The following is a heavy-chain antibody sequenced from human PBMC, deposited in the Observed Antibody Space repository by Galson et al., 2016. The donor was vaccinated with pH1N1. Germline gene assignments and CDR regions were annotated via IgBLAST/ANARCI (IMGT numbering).Heavy chain of an antibody. CDR3: AKEGQWHGGNWFDP. Sequence: SLRLSCAASGFTFGTHAMTWVRQAPGKGLQWVAVISGRGGSREYADSVKGRFTISRDNSKNTLYLQMNSVRVGDTGIYYCAKEGQWHGGNWFDPWGQGTLVTVSS. J-gene: IGHJ5*02. V-gene: IGHV3-23*01. CDR1: GFTFGTHA. CDR2: ISGRGGSR. D-gene: IGHD2-8*01.